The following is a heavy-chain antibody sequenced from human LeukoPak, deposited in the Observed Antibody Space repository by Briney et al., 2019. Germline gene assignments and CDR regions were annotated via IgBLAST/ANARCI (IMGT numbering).Heavy chain of an antibody. D-gene: IGHD5-18*01. V-gene: IGHV3-20*04. J-gene: IGHJ6*03. CDR3: ARGSVQLWLRDTYYYMDV. CDR1: GFTFDDYA. CDR2: INWNGRIT. Sequence: GGSLRLSCTASGFTFDDYAMNWVRQVPGGGLEWVSGINWNGRITEYADSVKDRFTISRQNTKNSLYLYMNNLGGEDTALYFCARGSVQLWLRDTYYYMDVWGKGTTVTVSS.